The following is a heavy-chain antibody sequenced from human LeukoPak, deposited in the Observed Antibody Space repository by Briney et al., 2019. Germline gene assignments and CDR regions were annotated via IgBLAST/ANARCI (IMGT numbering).Heavy chain of an antibody. CDR2: IYHTGKT. D-gene: IGHD6-19*01. CDR1: GGSISSSDHY. Sequence: SETLSLTRTVSGGSISSSDHYWAWIRQPPGKALEWIGSIYHTGKTFYSPSLKSRLSMSIDTSKSQFSLNLSSMTAADTAVYHCARHPPRGSSGDAFDIWGQGTLVTVSS. V-gene: IGHV4-39*01. CDR3: ARHPPRGSSGDAFDI. J-gene: IGHJ3*02.